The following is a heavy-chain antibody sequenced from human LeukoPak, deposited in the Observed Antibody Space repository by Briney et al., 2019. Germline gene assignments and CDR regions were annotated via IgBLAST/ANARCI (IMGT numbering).Heavy chain of an antibody. CDR1: GYTFTSYG. D-gene: IGHD3-10*01. J-gene: IGHJ5*02. CDR3: ARVKLSSYAGSRAFDP. V-gene: IGHV1-18*04. CDR2: ISAYNGNT. Sequence: GASVKVSCKASGYTFTSYGISWVRRAPGQGLEWMGWISAYNGNTNYAQKLQGRVTMTTDTSTSTAYMELRSLRSDDTAVYYCARVKLSSYAGSRAFDPWGQGTLVTVSS.